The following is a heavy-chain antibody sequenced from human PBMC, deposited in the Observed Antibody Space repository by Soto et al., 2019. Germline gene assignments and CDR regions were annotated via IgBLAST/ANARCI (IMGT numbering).Heavy chain of an antibody. CDR2: IYYSGST. D-gene: IGHD7-27*01. CDR1: GGSISSYY. V-gene: IGHV4-59*01. J-gene: IGHJ4*02. CDR3: ARGTGAESGY. Sequence: QVQLQESGPGLVKPSETLSLTCTVSGGSISSYYWSWIRQPPGKGLEWIGYIYYSGSTNYNPSLTSRVTISVDTSKNQFSLKLSSMTAADTAVYYCARGTGAESGYWGQGTLVTVSS.